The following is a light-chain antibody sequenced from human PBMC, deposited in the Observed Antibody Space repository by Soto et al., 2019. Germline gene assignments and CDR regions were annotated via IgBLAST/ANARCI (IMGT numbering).Light chain of an antibody. CDR1: QAISIN. V-gene: IGKV1-9*01. Sequence: IHLTQSPSSLSASVGDEVTITCRANQAISINLAWYQQRPGRAPKLLIYGASTLHSGVSSRFGGSGSGTDFTLTIRSLQPEDFATYYCQQMNSYPLTFGGGTSVEI. CDR3: QQMNSYPLT. J-gene: IGKJ4*01. CDR2: GAS.